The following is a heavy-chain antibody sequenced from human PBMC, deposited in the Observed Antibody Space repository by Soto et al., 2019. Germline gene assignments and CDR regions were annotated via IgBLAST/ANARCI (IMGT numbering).Heavy chain of an antibody. CDR3: AREKTSYGMDV. V-gene: IGHV1-8*01. CDR1: GYTFTSYD. J-gene: IGHJ6*02. Sequence: QVQLVQSGAEVKKPGASVKVSCKASGYTFTSYDINWVRQATGQGLEWMGWMNPNSGNTGYAQKLHGRITTTRNTPISIAYMELSSLRSADAAVYYCAREKTSYGMDVWGQGTTVTVSS. CDR2: MNPNSGNT.